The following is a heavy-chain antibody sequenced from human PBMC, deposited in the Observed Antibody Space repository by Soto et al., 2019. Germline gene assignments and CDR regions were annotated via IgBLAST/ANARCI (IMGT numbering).Heavy chain of an antibody. CDR2: INQDESEK. Sequence: EVQLLESGGGLVQPGGSLRLSCAASGFSFSNYWMNWVRLAPGKGLEWVANINQDESEKKFVDSVKGRFTISRANAKNLLFLQMNSLRVEETAVFYRARAAGWWGLDSWGQGTLLTVSS. V-gene: IGHV3-7*01. J-gene: IGHJ4*02. CDR3: ARAAGWWGLDS. D-gene: IGHD2-15*01. CDR1: GFSFSNYW.